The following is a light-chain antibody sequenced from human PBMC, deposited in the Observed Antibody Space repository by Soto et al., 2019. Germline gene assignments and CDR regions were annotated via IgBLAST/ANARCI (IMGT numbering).Light chain of an antibody. J-gene: IGLJ1*01. CDR1: SSDVGGYNY. V-gene: IGLV2-14*03. CDR3: SSYTSSGTRV. Sequence: QSVLTQPASVSGSPGQSITISCTGTSSDVGGYNYVSWYQQHPGKAPKLMFYDFNSRPSGVSNRFSGSKSGNTASLTISGLQAEDEADYYCSSYTSSGTRVFGAGTKVTVL. CDR2: DFN.